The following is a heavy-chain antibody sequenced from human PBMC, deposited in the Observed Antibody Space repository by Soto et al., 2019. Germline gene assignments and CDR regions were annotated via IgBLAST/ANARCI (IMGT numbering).Heavy chain of an antibody. CDR3: AISSGYADWFDP. Sequence: SETLSLTYTVSGGSISSGGYYWGWIRQPPGKGLEWIGSIYYSGSTYYNPSLKSRVTISVDTSKNQFSLKLRSVTAADTAVYYCAISSGYADWFDPWGQGTLVTVSS. J-gene: IGHJ5*02. CDR2: IYYSGST. CDR1: GGSISSGGYY. V-gene: IGHV4-39*07. D-gene: IGHD3-22*01.